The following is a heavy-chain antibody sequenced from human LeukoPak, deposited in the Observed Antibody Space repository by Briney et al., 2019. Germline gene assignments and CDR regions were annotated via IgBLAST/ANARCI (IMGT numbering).Heavy chain of an antibody. CDR1: GASISTXSHY. J-gene: IGHJ4*02. CDR3: VSTNDQLHYDSSGYYGY. Sequence: SEXXXLTCSVSGASISTXSHYWGWIRQPXXXXXEWXGXFYYTGSTFYNPSLKSRVTISEDTSENQFSLKLTSVTAADTAVYYCVSTNDQLHYDSSGYYGYWGQGTLVTVSS. D-gene: IGHD3-22*01. V-gene: IGHV4-39*07. CDR2: FYYTGST.